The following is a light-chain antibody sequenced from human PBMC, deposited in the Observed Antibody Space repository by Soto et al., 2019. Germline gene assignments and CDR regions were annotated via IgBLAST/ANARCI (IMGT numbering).Light chain of an antibody. CDR2: GAS. CDR3: QQYSTWPLT. CDR1: QSVSST. Sequence: EVVMTQCPATLSVSPGERATLSCRASQSVSSTLAWYQQKPGQAPRLLIYGASTRATGIPARFSGSGSGTEFTLTISSLQSEDFAVYYCQQYSTWPLTFGGGTKVEIK. V-gene: IGKV3-15*01. J-gene: IGKJ4*01.